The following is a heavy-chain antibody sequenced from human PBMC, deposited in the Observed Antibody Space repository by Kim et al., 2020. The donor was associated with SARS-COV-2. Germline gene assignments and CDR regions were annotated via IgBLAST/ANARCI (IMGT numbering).Heavy chain of an antibody. V-gene: IGHV3-33*01. Sequence: GGSLRLSCAASGFTFSSYGMHWVRQAPGKGLEWVALIYYDGSNKYYADSVKGRFTISRDNSKNILYLQMNSLRAEDTAVYYCAREDDGWGGYYYFDYWG. CDR2: IYYDGSNK. D-gene: IGHD3-10*01. J-gene: IGHJ4*01. CDR1: GFTFSSYG. CDR3: AREDDGWGGYYYFDY.